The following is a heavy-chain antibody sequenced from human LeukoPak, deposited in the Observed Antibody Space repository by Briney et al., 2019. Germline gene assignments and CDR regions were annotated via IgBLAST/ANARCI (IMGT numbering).Heavy chain of an antibody. CDR1: GFTFDDYA. J-gene: IGHJ4*02. D-gene: IGHD1-26*01. Sequence: GGSLRLSCAASGFTFDDYAMHWVRQAPGKGLEWVSLISGDGGSTYYADSVKGRFTISRDNSKNSLYLQMNSLRTEDTALYYCAEVQVGEYDYWGQGTLVTVSS. V-gene: IGHV3-43*02. CDR3: AEVQVGEYDY. CDR2: ISGDGGST.